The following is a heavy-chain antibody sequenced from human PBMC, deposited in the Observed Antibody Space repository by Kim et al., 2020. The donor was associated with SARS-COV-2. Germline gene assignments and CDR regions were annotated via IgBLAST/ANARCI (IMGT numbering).Heavy chain of an antibody. D-gene: IGHD3-10*01. Sequence: KFQGRVTMTGNTSISTAYMELSSLRSEDTAVYYCARAVWFRELLPRYYFDYWGQGTLVTVSS. V-gene: IGHV1-8*01. J-gene: IGHJ4*02. CDR3: ARAVWFRELLPRYYFDY.